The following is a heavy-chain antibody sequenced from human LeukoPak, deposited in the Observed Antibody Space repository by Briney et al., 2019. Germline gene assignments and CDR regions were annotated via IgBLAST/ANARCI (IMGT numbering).Heavy chain of an antibody. CDR3: AKGPITMIVVVMTYFDY. D-gene: IGHD3-22*01. CDR2: IRYDGSNK. J-gene: IGHJ4*02. V-gene: IGHV3-30*02. Sequence: GGSLRLSCAASGFTFSSYGMHWVRQAPGKGLEWVAFIRYDGSNKYYADSVKGRFTISRDNSKNTLYLQMNSLRAEDTAEYYCAKGPITMIVVVMTYFDYWGQGTLVTVSS. CDR1: GFTFSSYG.